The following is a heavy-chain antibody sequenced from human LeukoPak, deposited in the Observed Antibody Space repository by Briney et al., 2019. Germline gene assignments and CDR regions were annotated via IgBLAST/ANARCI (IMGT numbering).Heavy chain of an antibody. CDR2: ISAYNGNT. V-gene: IGHV1-18*01. CDR1: GYTFTSYG. J-gene: IGHJ4*02. D-gene: IGHD6-6*01. CDR3: ARGQQLVLSPIFDY. Sequence: ASVKVSCKASGYTFTSYGFSWVRQAPGQGLEWMGWISAYNGNTNYAQKLQGRVTMTTDTSTSTACMDLRSLRSDDTAVYYCARGQQLVLSPIFDYWGQGTLVTVSS.